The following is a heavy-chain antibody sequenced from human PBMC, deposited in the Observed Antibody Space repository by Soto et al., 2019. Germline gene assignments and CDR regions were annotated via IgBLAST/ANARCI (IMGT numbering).Heavy chain of an antibody. CDR1: GFTFSSYG. D-gene: IGHD4-17*01. Sequence: QVQLVESGGGVVQPGRSLRLSCAASGFTFSSYGMHWVRQAPGKGLEWVAVISYDGSNKYYADSVKGRFTISRDNSKNTLYLQMNSLSAEDTAVYYCAKESEMTTVTIYGMDVWGQGTMVTVSS. V-gene: IGHV3-30*18. CDR3: AKESEMTTVTIYGMDV. J-gene: IGHJ6*02. CDR2: ISYDGSNK.